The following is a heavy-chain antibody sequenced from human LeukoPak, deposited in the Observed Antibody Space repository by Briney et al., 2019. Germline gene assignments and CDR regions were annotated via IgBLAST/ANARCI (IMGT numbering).Heavy chain of an antibody. V-gene: IGHV1-69*04. CDR1: GGTFSSYA. Sequence: SVKVSCKASGGTFSSYAISWVRQAPGQGLEWMGRIIPILGIANYAQKFQGRVTITADKSTSTAYMELSSLRSEDTAVYYCARDHGCSSTSCRGDGMDVWGQGTTVTVSS. J-gene: IGHJ6*02. D-gene: IGHD2-2*01. CDR2: IIPILGIA. CDR3: ARDHGCSSTSCRGDGMDV.